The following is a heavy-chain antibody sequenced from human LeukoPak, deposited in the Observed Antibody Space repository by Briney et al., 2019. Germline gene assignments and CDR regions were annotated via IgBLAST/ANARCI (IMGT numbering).Heavy chain of an antibody. V-gene: IGHV4-39*07. CDR2: IYYSGST. Sequence: SETLSLTCTVSGGSISSSSYYWGWIRQPPGKGLEWIGSIYYSGSTYYNPSLKSRVTISVDTSKNQFSPKLSSVTAADTAVYYCARDRRIVVVAFDYWGQGTLVTVSS. J-gene: IGHJ4*02. CDR3: ARDRRIVVVAFDY. CDR1: GGSISSSSYY. D-gene: IGHD3-22*01.